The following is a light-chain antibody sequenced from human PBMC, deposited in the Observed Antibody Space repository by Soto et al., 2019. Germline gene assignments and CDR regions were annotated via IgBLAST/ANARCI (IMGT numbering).Light chain of an antibody. V-gene: IGKV1-9*01. CDR2: AAS. CDR1: QGISSY. Sequence: DIQLTHYPSFLSASVEDRVTITCRASQGISSYLAWYQQKPGKAPKLLIYAASTLQSGVPSRISGSGSGTEFTLTISSQQPEDLATYYCQQLNSYPLTFGQGTRLEIK. CDR3: QQLNSYPLT. J-gene: IGKJ5*01.